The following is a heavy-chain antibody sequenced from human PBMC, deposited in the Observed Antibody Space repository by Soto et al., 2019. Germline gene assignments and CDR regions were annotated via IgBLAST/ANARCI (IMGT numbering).Heavy chain of an antibody. J-gene: IGHJ5*02. Sequence: QLQLQESGPGLVKPSETLSLTCTVSGGSISSSSFHWGWIRQPPGKGLGWIGIIYYSGSTYYSPSLKSRVTISVDTSTNQFSLKRSSVTAADTAVYYCARRERAAGTDWWFDPWGQGTLVTVSS. CDR3: ARRERAAGTDWWFDP. D-gene: IGHD6-13*01. CDR1: GGSISSSSFH. V-gene: IGHV4-39*01. CDR2: IYYSGST.